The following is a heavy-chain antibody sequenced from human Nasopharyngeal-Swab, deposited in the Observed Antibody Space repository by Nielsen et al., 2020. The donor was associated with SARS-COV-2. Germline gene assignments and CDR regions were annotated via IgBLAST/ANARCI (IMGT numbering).Heavy chain of an antibody. CDR1: GGSFSGYY. CDR3: ARGKEGVVPAALGMVFYYYYYMDV. Sequence: LETLSLTCAVYGGSFSGYYWSWIRQPPGKGLEWIGEINHSGSTNYNPSLKSRVTISVDTSKNQFSLKLSSVTAADTAVYYCARGKEGVVPAALGMVFYYYYYMDVWGKGTTVTVSS. D-gene: IGHD2-2*01. J-gene: IGHJ6*03. CDR2: INHSGST. V-gene: IGHV4-34*01.